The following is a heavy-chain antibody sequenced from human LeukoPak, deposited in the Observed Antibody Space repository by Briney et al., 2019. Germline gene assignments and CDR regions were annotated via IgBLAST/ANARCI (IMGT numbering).Heavy chain of an antibody. V-gene: IGHV1-18*01. D-gene: IGHD1-26*01. J-gene: IGHJ4*02. CDR2: ISAYNGNT. Sequence: ASVKVSCKASGYTFTSYGTSWVRQAPGQGLEWMGWISAYNGNTNYAQKLQGRVTVTTDTSTSTAYMELRSLRSEDTAVYYCARRIVGATRESDYWGQGTLVTVSS. CDR3: ARRIVGATRESDY. CDR1: GYTFTSYG.